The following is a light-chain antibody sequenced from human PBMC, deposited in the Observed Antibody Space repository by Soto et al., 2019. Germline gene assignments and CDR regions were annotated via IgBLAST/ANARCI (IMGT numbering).Light chain of an antibody. V-gene: IGKV1-5*01. J-gene: IGKJ2*01. CDR2: DAS. CDR3: QQYNRYPT. Sequence: DIQMTQSPSTLSASVGDRVTITCRASQSISTWLAWYQQKPGKAPKLLIYDASTLESGVPSRFSGSGSGTEFILTISSLQPVDFATYYCQQYNRYPTFGQGTKLEIK. CDR1: QSISTW.